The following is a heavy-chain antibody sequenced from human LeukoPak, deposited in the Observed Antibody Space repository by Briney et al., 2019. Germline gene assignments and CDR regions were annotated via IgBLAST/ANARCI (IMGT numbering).Heavy chain of an antibody. CDR3: ARGRAESLYYFDY. V-gene: IGHV1-69*05. D-gene: IGHD1-26*01. CDR2: IIPIFGTA. Sequence: ASVKVSCKAAGGTFSSYAISWVRQAPGQGLEWMGGIIPIFGTANYAQKFQGRVTITTDESTSTAYMELSSLRSEDTAVYYCARGRAESLYYFDYWGQGTLVTVSS. CDR1: GGTFSSYA. J-gene: IGHJ4*02.